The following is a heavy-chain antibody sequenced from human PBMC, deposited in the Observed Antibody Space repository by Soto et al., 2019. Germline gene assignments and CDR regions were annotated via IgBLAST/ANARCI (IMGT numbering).Heavy chain of an antibody. Sequence: SETLSLTCAVYGGSFSGYYWSWVRQPPGKGLEWIGEINQSGGSNYNPSLKSRVTISVDTSKNQFSLKLTSVTAADTAVYYCAIGLWPVRIVIWGRGTLVTVFS. CDR2: INQSGGS. CDR1: GGSFSGYY. CDR3: AIGLWPVRIVI. J-gene: IGHJ4*02. V-gene: IGHV4-34*01. D-gene: IGHD6-19*01.